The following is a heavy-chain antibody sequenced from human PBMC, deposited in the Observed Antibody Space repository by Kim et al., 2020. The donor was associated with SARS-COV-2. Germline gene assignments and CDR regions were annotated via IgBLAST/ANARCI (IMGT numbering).Heavy chain of an antibody. CDR3: ARGGEYSSSWASYYYYG. V-gene: IGHV3-48*03. CDR1: GFTFSSYE. D-gene: IGHD6-13*01. Sequence: GGSLRLSCAASGFTFSSYEMNWVRQAPGKGLEWVSYISSSGSTLYYADSVKGRFTISRDNAKNSLYLQMNSLRAEDTAVYYCARGGEYSSSWASYYYYG. J-gene: IGHJ6*01. CDR2: ISSSGSTL.